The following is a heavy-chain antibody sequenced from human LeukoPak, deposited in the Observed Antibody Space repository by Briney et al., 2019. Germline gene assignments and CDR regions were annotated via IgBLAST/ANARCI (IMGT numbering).Heavy chain of an antibody. CDR1: GFIFNNYA. CDR3: ATYDLWTTYYTFQY. V-gene: IGHV3-23*01. Sequence: QAGGSLRLSRAASGFIFNNYAMSRVRQAPGKGLEWVSSISTTGSTTYYADSVRGRFTISRDNSQNTLSLQIDSLTAADTAVYSCATYDLWTTYYTFQYWGQGTLVSVSS. D-gene: IGHD3-3*01. J-gene: IGHJ4*02. CDR2: ISTTGSTT.